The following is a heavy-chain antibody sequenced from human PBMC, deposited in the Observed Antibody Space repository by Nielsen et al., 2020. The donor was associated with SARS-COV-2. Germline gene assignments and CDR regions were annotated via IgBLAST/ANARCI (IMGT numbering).Heavy chain of an antibody. Sequence: WIRQPPGKGLEWVSAISGSGGSTYYADSVKGRFTISRDNSKNTLYLQMNSLRAEDTAVYYCARGGLTIFGVGIIFDYYGMDVWGQGTTVTVSS. D-gene: IGHD3-3*01. J-gene: IGHJ6*02. V-gene: IGHV3-23*01. CDR2: ISGSGGST. CDR3: ARGGLTIFGVGIIFDYYGMDV.